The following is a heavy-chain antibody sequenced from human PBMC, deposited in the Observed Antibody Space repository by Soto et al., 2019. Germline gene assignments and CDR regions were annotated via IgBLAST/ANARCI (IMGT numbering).Heavy chain of an antibody. J-gene: IGHJ4*02. CDR3: ASTIADACFDY. D-gene: IGHD3-10*01. CDR2: INTGNGNT. V-gene: IGHV1-3*04. CDR1: GYTFSSYA. Sequence: GASVKVSCKASGYTFSSYAMHWVRQAPGQRLEWMGWINTGNGNTKYSQKFQGRVTITRDTSASTVYMDLSSLRSEDTAVYYCASTIADACFDYRGQGTLVTVSS.